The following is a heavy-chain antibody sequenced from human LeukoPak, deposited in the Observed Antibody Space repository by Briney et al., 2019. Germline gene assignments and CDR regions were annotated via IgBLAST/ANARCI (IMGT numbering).Heavy chain of an antibody. CDR2: LSGSGGST. CDR1: GFTFSSYA. V-gene: IGHV3-23*01. J-gene: IGHJ4*02. CDR3: AKGNTYYYDSSGYYPDY. Sequence: GGSLRLSCAASGFTFSSYAMSWVRQAPGKGLEWVSGLSGSGGSTYYADPVKGRFTISRDNSKNTLYLQMNSLRAEDTAVYYCAKGNTYYYDSSGYYPDYWGQGTLVTVSS. D-gene: IGHD3-22*01.